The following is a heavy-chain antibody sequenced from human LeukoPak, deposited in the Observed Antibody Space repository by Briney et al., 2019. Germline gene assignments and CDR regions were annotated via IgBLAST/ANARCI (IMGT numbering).Heavy chain of an antibody. Sequence: GESLKLSCAASGFTFSNSAMNWVRQAPGKGLEYVSAISSNGGSTYYADSVKGRFTISRDNSKNTLYLQMSSLRAEDTAVYYCVKAGGSEIYYKEFLDYWGQGTLVTVSS. J-gene: IGHJ4*02. V-gene: IGHV3-64D*06. CDR2: ISSNGGST. CDR1: GFTFSNSA. CDR3: VKAGGSEIYYKEFLDY. D-gene: IGHD3-10*01.